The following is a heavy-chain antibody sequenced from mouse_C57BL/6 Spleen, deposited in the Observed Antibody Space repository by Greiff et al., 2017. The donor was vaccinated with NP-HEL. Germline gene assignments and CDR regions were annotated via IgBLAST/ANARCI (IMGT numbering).Heavy chain of an antibody. D-gene: IGHD3-2*02. CDR1: GYTFTSYW. Sequence: QVQLQQPGAELVKPGASVKMSCKASGYTFTSYWITWVKQRPGQGLEWIGDIYPGSGSTNYNEKFKSKATLTVDTPSSTAYMQLSSLTSEDSAVYYCARGTAQATGFDYWGQGTTLTVSS. CDR2: IYPGSGST. J-gene: IGHJ2*01. V-gene: IGHV1-55*01. CDR3: ARGTAQATGFDY.